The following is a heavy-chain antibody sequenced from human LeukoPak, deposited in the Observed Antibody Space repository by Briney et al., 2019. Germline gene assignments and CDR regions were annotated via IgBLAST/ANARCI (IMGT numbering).Heavy chain of an antibody. J-gene: IGHJ4*02. CDR3: ARVYCSSTSCPTNIDY. Sequence: SETLSLTCTVSGDSISSYFWSWIRQPPGKGLEFIGYIYYSGSTSYNPSLKSRVTISVDTSNNQFSLKLTSVTPADTAVYYCARVYCSSTSCPTNIDYWGRGILVTVSS. CDR1: GDSISSYF. V-gene: IGHV4-59*01. D-gene: IGHD2-2*01. CDR2: IYYSGST.